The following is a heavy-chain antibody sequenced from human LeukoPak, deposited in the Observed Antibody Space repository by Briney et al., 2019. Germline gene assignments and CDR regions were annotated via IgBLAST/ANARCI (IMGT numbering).Heavy chain of an antibody. J-gene: IGHJ4*02. CDR1: GGSISSSSYY. D-gene: IGHD1-26*01. Sequence: SETLSLTCTVSGGSISSSSYYWGWIRQPPGKGLEWIGSIYYSGSTYYNPSLKSRVTISVDTSKNQFSLKLSSVTAADTAVYYCARLSGSYYRPHFDYWGQGTLVTASS. V-gene: IGHV4-39*01. CDR2: IYYSGST. CDR3: ARLSGSYYRPHFDY.